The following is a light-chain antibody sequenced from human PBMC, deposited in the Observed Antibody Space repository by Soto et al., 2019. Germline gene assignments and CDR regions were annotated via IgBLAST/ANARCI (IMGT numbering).Light chain of an antibody. CDR2: AAA. CDR1: QSISKY. Sequence: DIQMTQSPSSLSASVGDRVTISCRASQSISKYLNWYQVRPGKAPKLLIYAAASLQSGAPSRFSGGGSGTDFTLTISSLQPEDFATYYFQQSYRSHHTSGQATELDIK. V-gene: IGKV1-39*01. J-gene: IGKJ2*01. CDR3: QQSYRSHHT.